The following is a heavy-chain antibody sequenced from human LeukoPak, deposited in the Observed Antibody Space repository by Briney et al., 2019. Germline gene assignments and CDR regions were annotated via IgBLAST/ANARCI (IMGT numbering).Heavy chain of an antibody. CDR3: ARDGGRWIQLCWFDP. D-gene: IGHD5-18*01. J-gene: IGHJ5*02. V-gene: IGHV3-11*01. CDR1: GFTFSDYY. Sequence: GGSLRLSCAASGFTFSDYYMSRIRQAPGKGLEWVSYISSSGSTIYYADSVKGRFTISRDNAKNSLYLQMNSLRAEDTAVYYCARDGGRWIQLCWFDPWGQGTLVTVSS. CDR2: ISSSGSTI.